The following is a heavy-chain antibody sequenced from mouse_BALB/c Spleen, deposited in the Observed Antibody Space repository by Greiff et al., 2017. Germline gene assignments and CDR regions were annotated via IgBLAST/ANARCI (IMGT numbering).Heavy chain of an antibody. V-gene: IGHV1S81*02. J-gene: IGHJ2*01. CDR1: GYTFTSYW. D-gene: IGHD1-1*01. CDR2: INPSNGRT. Sequence: QVQLQQPGAELVKPGASVKLSCKASGYTFTSYWMHWVKQRPGQGLEWIGEINPSNGRTNYNEKFKGKATLTADKSSSTAYMQLSSLTSDDSAVYFCARSGSSYFDYWGQGTTLTVSS. CDR3: ARSGSSYFDY.